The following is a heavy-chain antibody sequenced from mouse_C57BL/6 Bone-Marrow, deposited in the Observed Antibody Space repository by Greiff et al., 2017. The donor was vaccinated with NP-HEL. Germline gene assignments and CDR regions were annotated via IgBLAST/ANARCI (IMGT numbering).Heavy chain of an antibody. J-gene: IGHJ2*01. V-gene: IGHV1-80*01. CDR1: GYAFSSYW. CDR3: AREEALYYDYDEGAYFDY. D-gene: IGHD2-4*01. Sequence: QVQLKESGAELVKPGASVKISCKASGYAFSSYWMNWVKQRPGKGLEWIGQIYPGDGDTNYNGKFKGKATLTADKSSSTAYMQLSSLTSEDSAVYFCAREEALYYDYDEGAYFDYWGQGTTLTVSS. CDR2: IYPGDGDT.